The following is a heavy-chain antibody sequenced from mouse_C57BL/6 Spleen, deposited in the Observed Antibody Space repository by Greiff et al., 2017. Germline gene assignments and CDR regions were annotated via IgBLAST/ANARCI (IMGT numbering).Heavy chain of an antibody. CDR1: GYTFTDYN. CDR3: ARERSYYYGSSYDYYAMDY. Sequence: VHVKQSGPELVKPGASVKIPCKASGYTFTDYNMDWVKQSHGKSLEWIGDINPNNGGTIYNQKFKGKATLTVDKSSSTAYMELRSLTPEDTAVYYCARERSYYYGSSYDYYAMDYWGQGTSVTVSS. CDR2: INPNNGGT. D-gene: IGHD1-1*01. J-gene: IGHJ4*01. V-gene: IGHV1-18*01.